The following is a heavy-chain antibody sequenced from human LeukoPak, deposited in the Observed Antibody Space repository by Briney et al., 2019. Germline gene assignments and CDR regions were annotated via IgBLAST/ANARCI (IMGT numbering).Heavy chain of an antibody. D-gene: IGHD6-13*01. J-gene: IGHJ4*02. CDR3: ARAPRTAANFDY. Sequence: GGSLRLSCSASGFTFRDYPIHWVRQAPGEGLQYVSAISSAGGTTYYADSVRGRFTISRDNSKNTLYLQMNSLRVEDTAVYYCARAPRTAANFDYWGQGTLVTVSS. V-gene: IGHV3-64*04. CDR2: ISSAGGTT. CDR1: GFTFRDYP.